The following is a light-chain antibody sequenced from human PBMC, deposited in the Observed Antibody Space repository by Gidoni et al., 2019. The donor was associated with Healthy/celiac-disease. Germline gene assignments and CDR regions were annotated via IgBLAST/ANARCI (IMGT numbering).Light chain of an antibody. V-gene: IGKV3-20*01. Sequence: EIGWTQSPGTLSLSPGERATLSCRASQSVSSSYLAWYQQKPGQAPRLLIYGASSRATGIPDRFSGSGSGTDFTLTISRLEPEDFAVYYCQQYGSSPRTCXXXTKVEIK. CDR1: QSVSSSY. CDR2: GAS. J-gene: IGKJ1*01. CDR3: QQYGSSPRT.